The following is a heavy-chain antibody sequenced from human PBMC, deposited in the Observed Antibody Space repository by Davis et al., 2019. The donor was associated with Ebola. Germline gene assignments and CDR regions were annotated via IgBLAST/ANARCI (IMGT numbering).Heavy chain of an antibody. CDR3: AKDQDNSSWYLSWYFDL. J-gene: IGHJ2*01. CDR2: ICGGGGCT. D-gene: IGHD6-13*01. CDR1: GFTFSNYG. Sequence: GESPKISCAASGFTFSNYGMTWVRQAPGKGLEWVSAICGGGGCTYYADSVKGRFTISRHNSKNTLFLQMNSLRAEDTAVYYCAKDQDNSSWYLSWYFDLWGRGTLVTVSS. V-gene: IGHV3-23*01.